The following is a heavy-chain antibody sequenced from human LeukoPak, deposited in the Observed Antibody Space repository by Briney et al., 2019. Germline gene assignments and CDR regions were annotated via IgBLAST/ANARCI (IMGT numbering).Heavy chain of an antibody. CDR1: GFTFNTYA. D-gene: IGHD2-15*01. J-gene: IGHJ4*02. Sequence: GGSLRLSCAASGFTFNTYAMHWVRQAPGKGLEFVSSISSSGGNTYYANSVKGRFTISRDDSKNTLHLQMGSLRPEDMAVYYCARAPGRGLYYFDYWGQGTLVTVSS. CDR2: ISSSGGNT. V-gene: IGHV3-64*01. CDR3: ARAPGRGLYYFDY.